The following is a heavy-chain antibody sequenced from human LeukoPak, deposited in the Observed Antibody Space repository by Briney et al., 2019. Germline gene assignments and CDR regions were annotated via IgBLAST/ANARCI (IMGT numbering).Heavy chain of an antibody. D-gene: IGHD2-15*01. V-gene: IGHV4-39*01. CDR1: GGSISSSSYY. J-gene: IGHJ4*02. CDR2: IYYSGST. CDR3: ARGCGDGSCYLSFDY. Sequence: SETLSLTCTVSGGSISSSSYYWGWIRQPPGKGLEWIGSIYYSGSTYYNPSLKSRVTISVDTSKNQFSLKLSSVTAADTAVYFCARGCGDGSCYLSFDYWGQGTLVTVSS.